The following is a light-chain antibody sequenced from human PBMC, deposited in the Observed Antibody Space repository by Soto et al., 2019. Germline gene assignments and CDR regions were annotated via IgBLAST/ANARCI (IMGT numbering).Light chain of an antibody. CDR1: QTISSW. CDR2: KAS. V-gene: IGKV1-5*03. CDR3: QHYNSYSEA. Sequence: DIQMTQSTSTLSGSVGDRVTITCRASQTISSWLAWYQQKPGKAPKLLIYKASTLKSGVPSRFSGSGSGTEFTLTISSLQPDDFATYYCQHYNSYSEAVGQGTKVDSK. J-gene: IGKJ1*01.